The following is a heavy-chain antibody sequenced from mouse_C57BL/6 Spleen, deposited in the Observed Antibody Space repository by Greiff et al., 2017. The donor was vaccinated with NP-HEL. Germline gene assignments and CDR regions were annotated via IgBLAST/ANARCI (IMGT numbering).Heavy chain of an antibody. CDR2: IDPSDSET. D-gene: IGHD1-1*01. Sequence: VQLQQSGAELVRPGSSVKLSCKASGYTFTSYWMHWVKQRPIQGLEWIGNIDPSDSETHYNQKFKDKATLTVDKSSSPAYLQLRSLTAEDSAVCYCARGRGYGSSYWYFDVWSTGTTVTVAS. CDR3: ARGRGYGSSYWYFDV. V-gene: IGHV1-52*01. CDR1: GYTFTSYW. J-gene: IGHJ1*03.